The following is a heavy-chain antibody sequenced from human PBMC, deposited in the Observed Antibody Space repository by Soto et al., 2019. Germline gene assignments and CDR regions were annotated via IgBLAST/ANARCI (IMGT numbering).Heavy chain of an antibody. D-gene: IGHD5-18*01. CDR1: GGSISSSNW. CDR2: IYHSGST. Sequence: PSETLSLTCAVSGGSISSSNWWSWVRQPPGKGLEWIGEIYHSGSTNYNPSLKSRVTISVDKSKNQFYLKLSSVTAADTAVYYCARDRQLWLRQYWFDPWGQGTLVTAPQ. V-gene: IGHV4-4*02. CDR3: ARDRQLWLRQYWFDP. J-gene: IGHJ5*02.